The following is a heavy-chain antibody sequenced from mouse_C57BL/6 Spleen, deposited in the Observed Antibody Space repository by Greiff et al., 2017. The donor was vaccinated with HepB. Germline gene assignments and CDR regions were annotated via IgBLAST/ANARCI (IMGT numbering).Heavy chain of an antibody. Sequence: EVQLQQSGAELVRPGASVKLSCTASGFNIKDDYMHWVKQRPEQGLEWIGWIDPENGDTEYASKFQGQATITADTSSNTAYLQLSSLTSEDTAVYYCTHYYGSPYAMDYWGQGTSVTVSS. CDR2: IDPENGDT. CDR1: GFNIKDDY. D-gene: IGHD1-1*01. CDR3: THYYGSPYAMDY. J-gene: IGHJ4*01. V-gene: IGHV14-4*01.